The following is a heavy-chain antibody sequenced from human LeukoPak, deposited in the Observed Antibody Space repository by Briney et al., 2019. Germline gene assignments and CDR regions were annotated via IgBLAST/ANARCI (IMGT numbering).Heavy chain of an antibody. Sequence: GGSLRLSCAASGFTFSSYEMNWVRQAPGKGLEWVSYISSSGSTIYYADSVKGRFTISRDNAKNSLYLQMNSLRVEDTAVYYCAKSEGYYYDSSGYSGRFFDYWGQGTLVTVSS. CDR1: GFTFSSYE. CDR2: ISSSGSTI. D-gene: IGHD3-22*01. CDR3: AKSEGYYYDSSGYSGRFFDY. V-gene: IGHV3-48*03. J-gene: IGHJ4*02.